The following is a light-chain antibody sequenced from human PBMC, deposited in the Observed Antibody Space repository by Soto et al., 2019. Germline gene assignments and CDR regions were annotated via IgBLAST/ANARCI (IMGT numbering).Light chain of an antibody. CDR2: GAS. CDR1: QSVSSSY. V-gene: IGKV3-20*01. CDR3: QQYGSSLMYT. Sequence: EIVFTQSPGTLSFSPGERATLSCRASQSVSSSYLAWYQQKPGQAPRLLIYGASSRATGIPDRFSGSGSGTDFTLTISRLEPEDFAVYYCQQYGSSLMYTFGQGTKVDIK. J-gene: IGKJ2*01.